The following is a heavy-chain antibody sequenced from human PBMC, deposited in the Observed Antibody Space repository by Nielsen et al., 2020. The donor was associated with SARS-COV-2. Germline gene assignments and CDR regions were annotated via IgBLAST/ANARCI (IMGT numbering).Heavy chain of an antibody. V-gene: IGHV4-61*02. Sequence: SETLSLTCTVSGGSISSGSYYWSWIRQPAGKGLEWIGRIYTSGSTNYNPSLKSRVTISVDKSKNQFSLKLSSVTAADTAVYYCASSRGDYRGFDYWGQGTLVTVSS. J-gene: IGHJ4*02. CDR2: IYTSGST. CDR1: GGSISSGSYY. D-gene: IGHD4-17*01. CDR3: ASSRGDYRGFDY.